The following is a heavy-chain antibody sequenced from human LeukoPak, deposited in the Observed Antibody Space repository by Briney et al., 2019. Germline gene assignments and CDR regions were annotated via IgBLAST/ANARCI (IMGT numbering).Heavy chain of an antibody. J-gene: IGHJ5*02. CDR2: LYYSGST. D-gene: IGHD1-26*01. CDR3: ARQGGSPDWFDP. Sequence: SETLSLTCTVSGGSISSSAYYWGWIRQPPGKGLEWIGSLYYSGSTYYNPSLKSRVTISVDTSKKQFSLKLTSVTAADTAVYYCARQGGSPDWFDPWGQGTLVTVSS. V-gene: IGHV4-39*01. CDR1: GGSISSSAYY.